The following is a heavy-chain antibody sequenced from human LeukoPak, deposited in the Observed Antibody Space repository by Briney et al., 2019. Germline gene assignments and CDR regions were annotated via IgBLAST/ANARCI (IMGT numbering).Heavy chain of an antibody. Sequence: GGSLRLSCTASGFTFSRYGMHWVRQAPGKGLEWVAFIRYDGSNKYYADSVKGRFTISRDNSKNTLYLQMNSLRAEDTAVYYCAKYSSGWNEGVDYWGQGTLVTVSS. CDR3: AKYSSGWNEGVDY. V-gene: IGHV3-30*02. J-gene: IGHJ4*02. CDR2: IRYDGSNK. D-gene: IGHD6-19*01. CDR1: GFTFSRYG.